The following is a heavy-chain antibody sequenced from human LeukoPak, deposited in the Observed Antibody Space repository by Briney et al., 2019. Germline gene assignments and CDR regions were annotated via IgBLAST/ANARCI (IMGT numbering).Heavy chain of an antibody. J-gene: IGHJ3*02. D-gene: IGHD3-22*01. CDR3: AKDRYYYDSSGYYSAFDT. Sequence: PSETLSLTCSVSGGSTSSYYWSWIRQPPGKGLEWIGRIYTSGIISGNTNYNPSLKSRVTMSVDTSKNQFSLKLTSVTAADTAVYYCAKDRYYYDSSGYYSAFDTWGQGTMVTVPS. V-gene: IGHV4-4*07. CDR2: IYTSGIISGNT. CDR1: GGSTSSYY.